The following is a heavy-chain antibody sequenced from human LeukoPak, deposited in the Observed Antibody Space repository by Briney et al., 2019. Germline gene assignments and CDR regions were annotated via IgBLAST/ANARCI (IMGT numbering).Heavy chain of an antibody. V-gene: IGHV3-23*01. D-gene: IGHD6-6*01. J-gene: IGHJ4*01. CDR2: ISDSGGRT. CDR3: AAPPRAGARPPYDY. CDR1: GITLSNYG. Sequence: GGSLRLSCAVSGITLSNYGMSWVRQAPGKGLEWVAGISDSGGRTNYADSVKGRFTISRDNPKNTLYLQMNSLRAEDTAIYYCAAPPRAGARPPYDYWGHGAQVTVSS.